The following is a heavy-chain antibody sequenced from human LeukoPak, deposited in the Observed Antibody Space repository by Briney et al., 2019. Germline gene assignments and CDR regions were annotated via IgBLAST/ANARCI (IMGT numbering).Heavy chain of an antibody. CDR3: ARVAGSIDY. CDR1: GYTFTSYD. CDR2: INLKSGYT. J-gene: IGHJ4*02. D-gene: IGHD6-19*01. Sequence: ASVKVSGKASGYTFTSYDINWVRQASGQGLEWMGWINLKSGYTGYAQKFQGRVTITRDTSISTAYMELSSLRSEDTAVYYCARVAGSIDYWGQGTLVTVSS. V-gene: IGHV1-8*03.